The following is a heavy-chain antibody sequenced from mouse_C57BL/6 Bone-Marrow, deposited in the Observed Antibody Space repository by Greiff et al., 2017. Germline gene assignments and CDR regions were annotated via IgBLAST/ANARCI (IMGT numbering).Heavy chain of an antibody. Sequence: EVKVEESGGGLVKPGGSLKLSCAASGFTFSDYGMHWVRQAPEKGLEWVAYISSGSSTIYYADTVKGRFTISRDNAKNTLFLQMTSLRSEDTAMYYCATLYYYGSSHYWYFDVWGTGTTVTVSS. CDR1: GFTFSDYG. CDR3: ATLYYYGSSHYWYFDV. D-gene: IGHD1-1*01. J-gene: IGHJ1*03. V-gene: IGHV5-17*01. CDR2: ISSGSSTI.